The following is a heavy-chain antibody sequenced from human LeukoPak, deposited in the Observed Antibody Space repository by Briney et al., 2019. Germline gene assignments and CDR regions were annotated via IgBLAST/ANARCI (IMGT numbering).Heavy chain of an antibody. Sequence: GGSLRLSCAASGFTVSSNYMSWVRQAPGKGLEWVSVIYSGGSTYYADSVKGRFTISRDNSKNTLYLQMNSLRAEDTAVYYCAKDPPAYYYDSSGFNWFDPWGQGTLVTVSS. D-gene: IGHD3-22*01. J-gene: IGHJ5*02. CDR3: AKDPPAYYYDSSGFNWFDP. CDR2: IYSGGST. CDR1: GFTVSSNY. V-gene: IGHV3-53*01.